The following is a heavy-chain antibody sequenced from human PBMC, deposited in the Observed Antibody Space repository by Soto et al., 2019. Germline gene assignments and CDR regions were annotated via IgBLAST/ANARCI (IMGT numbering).Heavy chain of an antibody. V-gene: IGHV3-15*07. D-gene: IGHD2-21*02. CDR1: GFTFSNAW. CDR2: NKSKTDGGTT. CDR3: TTDSVVTQQYYYYYYGMDA. J-gene: IGHJ6*02. Sequence: GGSLRLSCAASGFTFSNAWMNWGRQAPGKRLERVGRNKSKTDGGTTDYAAPVKGRFTISRDDSKNTLYLQMNSLKTEDTAVYYCTTDSVVTQQYYYYYYGMDAWGQGTTVTVSS.